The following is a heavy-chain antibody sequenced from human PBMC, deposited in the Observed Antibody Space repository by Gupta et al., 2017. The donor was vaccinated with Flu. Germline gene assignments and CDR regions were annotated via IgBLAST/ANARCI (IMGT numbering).Heavy chain of an antibody. CDR2: LYTSGSA. CDR3: ARKGKTTSWAWFDT. D-gene: IGHD4-17*01. Sequence: QVQLQESGPRLVTPSETLSLTCSVSGDSVADSYWAWIRQPAGKGMEWLGRLYTSGSAIYNPSLKSRVSMSVDRSQNRFSLNLASVTAEDTAVYYCARKGKTTSWAWFDTWGQGTLVTVSS. V-gene: IGHV4-4*07. J-gene: IGHJ5*02. CDR1: GDSVADSY.